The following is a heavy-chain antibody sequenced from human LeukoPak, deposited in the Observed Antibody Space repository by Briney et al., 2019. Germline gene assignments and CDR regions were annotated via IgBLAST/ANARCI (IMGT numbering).Heavy chain of an antibody. CDR1: GFTFSSYG. Sequence: PGGSLRLSCAASGFTFSSYGMHWVRQAPGKGLEWVAGIWYDGSNKYYADSVKGRFTISRDNSKNTLYLQMNSLRAEDTAVYYCARDTSAGYSYGSYFDYWGQGTLVTVSS. V-gene: IGHV3-33*01. CDR3: ARDTSAGYSYGSYFDY. CDR2: IWYDGSNK. D-gene: IGHD5-18*01. J-gene: IGHJ4*02.